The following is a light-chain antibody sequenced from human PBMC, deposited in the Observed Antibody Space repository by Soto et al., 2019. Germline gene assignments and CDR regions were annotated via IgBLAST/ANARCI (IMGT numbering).Light chain of an antibody. CDR3: AAWDDSLNAYV. J-gene: IGLJ1*01. CDR2: YDN. CDR1: IPHIGTNA. V-gene: IGLV1-36*01. Sequence: SVLAQPPSVSEAPGPRIAPSRFGSIPHIGTNAVTWYQHLPGKAPKVLIHYDNLLPSGVSDRFSGSRSGTSASLAISRVQSEDEADYYCAAWDDSLNAYVFGTGTKVTVL.